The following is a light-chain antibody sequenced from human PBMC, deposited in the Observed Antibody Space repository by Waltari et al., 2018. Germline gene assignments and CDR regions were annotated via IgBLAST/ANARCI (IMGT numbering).Light chain of an antibody. J-gene: IGLJ7*01. CDR2: ENT. CDR1: SSNIGNNY. V-gene: IGLV1-51*02. Sequence: QSVLTQPPSVSAAPGQRVTISCSGGSSNIGNNYVSCYRQFPGTAPKLLIYENTERPSGIPGGFSGSKSGTSATLDITGLQAGDEADYYCGTWDSSLGGAVFGGGTHLTVL. CDR3: GTWDSSLGGAV.